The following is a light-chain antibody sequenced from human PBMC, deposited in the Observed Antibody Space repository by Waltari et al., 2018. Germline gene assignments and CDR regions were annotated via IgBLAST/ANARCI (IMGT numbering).Light chain of an antibody. CDR1: HRVRNF. CDR3: QQRSNWPLT. V-gene: IGKV3-11*01. CDR2: DTS. J-gene: IGKJ4*01. Sequence: DTVLTQSPATLSLSPGARATLSCRAIHRVRNFLAWYQQKPGKAPRRLIYDTSNRATGIPARFSGSGFETDFTLTISSLEPEDFAVYYCQQRSNWPLTFGGGTKVEIK.